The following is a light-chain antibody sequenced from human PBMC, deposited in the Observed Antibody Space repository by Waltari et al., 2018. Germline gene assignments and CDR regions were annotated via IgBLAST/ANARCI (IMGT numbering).Light chain of an antibody. Sequence: EIVLTQSPGTLSLSLGERATVSCRASQSVSRALAWYQQKTGQAPRLLIYGASTRATGIPYRFSGSGSGTDFSLTISRLEPDDFAVYFCQHYLRLPVTFGQGTTVEI. V-gene: IGKV3-20*01. CDR2: GAS. CDR1: QSVSRA. CDR3: QHYLRLPVT. J-gene: IGKJ1*01.